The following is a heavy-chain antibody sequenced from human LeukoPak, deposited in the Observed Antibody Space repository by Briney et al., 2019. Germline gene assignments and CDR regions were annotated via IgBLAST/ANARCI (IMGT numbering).Heavy chain of an antibody. CDR2: IDQDGSSK. V-gene: IGHV3-7*01. CDR1: GFAFSSYW. J-gene: IGHJ4*02. CDR3: ARSLWPEDY. Sequence: GGSLRLSCAASGFAFSSYWTCWVRQAPGKGLEWVANIDQDGSSKNYADSVRGRFTISRDKAKNSVYLQMNSLRAEDTAVYYCARSLWPEDYWGPGILVTVSS. D-gene: IGHD3-10*01.